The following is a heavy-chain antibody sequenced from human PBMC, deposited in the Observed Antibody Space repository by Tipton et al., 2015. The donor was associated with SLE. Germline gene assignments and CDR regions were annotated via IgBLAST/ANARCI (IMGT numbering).Heavy chain of an antibody. J-gene: IGHJ1*01. D-gene: IGHD3-10*01. Sequence: TLSLTCTVSGGSISSSSYYWAWIRQPPGKGLEWVGYTYYSGSPNYNPSLKSRVTISVDTPKNQFSLKLSPLTAADPAMYYVAGGPDYYGSGGYYGEYFHHWGQGTLVTVS. V-gene: IGHV4-61*05. CDR1: GGSISSSSYY. CDR3: AGGPDYYGSGGYYGEYFHH. CDR2: TYYSGSP.